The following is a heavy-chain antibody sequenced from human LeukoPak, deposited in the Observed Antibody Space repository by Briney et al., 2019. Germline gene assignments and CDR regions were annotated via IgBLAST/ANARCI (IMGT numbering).Heavy chain of an antibody. J-gene: IGHJ4*02. CDR3: ARDGFGTGSN. Sequence: PGGSLRLSCAASGFTFSSYSMNWVRQAPGKGLEWVSSISSSSYIYYADSVKGRFTISRDNAKNSLYLQMNTLRADDTAVYYCARDGFGTGSNWGQGTLVTVSS. CDR2: ISSSSYI. D-gene: IGHD3-16*01. CDR1: GFTFSSYS. V-gene: IGHV3-21*04.